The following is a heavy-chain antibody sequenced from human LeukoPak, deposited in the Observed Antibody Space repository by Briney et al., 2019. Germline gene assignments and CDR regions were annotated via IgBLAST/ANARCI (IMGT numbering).Heavy chain of an antibody. V-gene: IGHV1-46*01. CDR3: ARVPTYYDFWSGYSDAFDI. D-gene: IGHD3-3*01. Sequence: GASVKVSCKASGYTFTSYYMHWVRQAPGQGPEWMGIINPSGGSTSYAQKFQGRVTMTRDTSTSTVYMELSSLRSEDTAVYYCARVPTYYDFWSGYSDAFDIWGQGTMVTVSS. CDR2: INPSGGST. CDR1: GYTFTSYY. J-gene: IGHJ3*02.